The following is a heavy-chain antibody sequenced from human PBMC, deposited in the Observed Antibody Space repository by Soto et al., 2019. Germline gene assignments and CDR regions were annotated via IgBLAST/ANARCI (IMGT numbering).Heavy chain of an antibody. Sequence: EVQLVESGGGLVQPGGSLRLSCAASGFTFSSYWMSWVRQAPGKGLEWVANIKQDGSEKYYVDSVKGRFTISRDNAKNSRYLQMNSLRAEDTAVYYCARLVGYCSGGSCYPEYFDYWGQGTLVTVSS. CDR3: ARLVGYCSGGSCYPEYFDY. CDR2: IKQDGSEK. D-gene: IGHD2-15*01. CDR1: GFTFSSYW. V-gene: IGHV3-7*01. J-gene: IGHJ4*02.